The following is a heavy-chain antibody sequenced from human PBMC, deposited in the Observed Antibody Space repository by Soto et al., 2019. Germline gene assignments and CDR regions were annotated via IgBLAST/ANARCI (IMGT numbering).Heavy chain of an antibody. CDR1: GYSFTAYG. J-gene: IGHJ6*02. V-gene: IGHV1-18*01. CDR2: ISCYNGKT. D-gene: IGHD3-3*01. Sequence: QVQVVQSGDEVKETGASVRVSCKTSGYSFTAYGISWVRQAPGQGLEWMGWISCYNGKTKYAQKVQGRVTMTTDTSQSKAYMGVRSLRSDDPAIYYCARDAPPPELRFLEWHNYDYNGMDVWGQGTTVTVSS. CDR3: ARDAPPPELRFLEWHNYDYNGMDV.